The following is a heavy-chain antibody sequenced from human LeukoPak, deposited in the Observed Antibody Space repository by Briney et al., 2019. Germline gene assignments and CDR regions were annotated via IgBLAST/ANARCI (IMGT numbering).Heavy chain of an antibody. J-gene: IGHJ6*03. CDR1: GYTFTSYD. CDR3: ARSTYSSSWLYYYYYYMDV. CDR2: MNPNSGNT. Sequence: ASVKVSCKASGYTFTSYDINWVRQATGQGLEWMGWMNPNSGNTGYAQKFQGRVTMTRNTSISTAYMELSSLRSEDTTVYYCARSTYSSSWLYYYYYYMDVWGKGTTVTISS. D-gene: IGHD6-13*01. V-gene: IGHV1-8*01.